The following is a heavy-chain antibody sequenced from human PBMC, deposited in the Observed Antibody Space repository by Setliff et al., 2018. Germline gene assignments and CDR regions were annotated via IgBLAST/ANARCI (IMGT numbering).Heavy chain of an antibody. CDR3: AGAGGSDVFDM. CDR2: IRGRTDNYAT. D-gene: IGHD2-15*01. CDR1: GFSFSGSA. V-gene: IGHV3-73*01. J-gene: IGHJ3*02. Sequence: GGSLRLSCAASGFSFSGSAVYWVRQASVKGLEWIGRIRGRTDNYATAYAASVRGRFTISRDDSKNTAYLQMNSLKIEDTAVYYCAGAGGSDVFDMWGQGTMVTVSS.